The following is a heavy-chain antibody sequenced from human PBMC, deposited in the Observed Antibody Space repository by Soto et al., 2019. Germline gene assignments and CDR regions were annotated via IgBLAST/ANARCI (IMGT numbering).Heavy chain of an antibody. Sequence: SETLSLTCAVSGGSISSSNWWSWVRQPPGKGLEWIGEIYHSGSTNYNPSLKSRVTISVDKSKNQFSLKLSSVTAAGTAVYYCARCYGSGSSYYYYYGMDVWGQGTTVTVS. CDR3: ARCYGSGSSYYYYYGMDV. V-gene: IGHV4-4*02. CDR1: GGSISSSNW. D-gene: IGHD3-10*01. CDR2: IYHSGST. J-gene: IGHJ6*02.